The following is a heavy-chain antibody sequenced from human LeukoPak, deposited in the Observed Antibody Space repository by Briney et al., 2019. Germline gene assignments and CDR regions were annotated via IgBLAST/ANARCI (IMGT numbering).Heavy chain of an antibody. J-gene: IGHJ5*02. Sequence: KTSETLSLTCAVYGGSFSGYYWSWIRQPPGKGLEWIGEINHSGSTNYNPSLKSRVTISVDTSKNQFSLKLSSVTAADTAVYYCARGRLRGYYDSSGYHNWFDPWGQGTLVTVSS. CDR1: GGSFSGYY. V-gene: IGHV4-34*01. CDR3: ARGRLRGYYDSSGYHNWFDP. CDR2: INHSGST. D-gene: IGHD3-22*01.